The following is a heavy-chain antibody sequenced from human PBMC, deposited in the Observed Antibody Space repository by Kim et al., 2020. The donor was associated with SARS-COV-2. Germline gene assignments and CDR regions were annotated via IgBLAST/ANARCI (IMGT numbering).Heavy chain of an antibody. CDR2: ISYDGSNK. CDR3: ARRPAPKLRFLEWSQQNYYYYGMDV. D-gene: IGHD3-3*01. Sequence: GGSLRLSCAASGFTFSSYAMHWVRQAPGKGLEWVAVISYDGSNKYYADSVKGRFTISRDNSKNTLYLQMNSLRAEDTAVYYCARRPAPKLRFLEWSQQNYYYYGMDVWGQGTTVTVSS. J-gene: IGHJ6*02. V-gene: IGHV3-30-3*01. CDR1: GFTFSSYA.